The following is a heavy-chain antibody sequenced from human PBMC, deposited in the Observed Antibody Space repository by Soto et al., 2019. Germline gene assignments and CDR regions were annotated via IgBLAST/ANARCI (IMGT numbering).Heavy chain of an antibody. D-gene: IGHD2-8*01. V-gene: IGHV4-30-4*01. J-gene: IGHJ4*02. CDR3: AGFGVGDRDDK. CDR2: ISHSETT. Sequence: QVRLQESGPGVVKASQTLSLTCSVSGSYITSGDYHWTWISQAPGKGLEWIGYISHSETTYYSPALKNRIIISSDISMYQFSLRLNSVTAADTAVYFCAGFGVGDRDDKWGQGTLVTVSS. CDR1: GSYITSGDYH.